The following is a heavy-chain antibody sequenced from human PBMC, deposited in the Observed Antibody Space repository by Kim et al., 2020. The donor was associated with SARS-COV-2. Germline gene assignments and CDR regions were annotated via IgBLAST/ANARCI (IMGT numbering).Heavy chain of an antibody. Sequence: SETLSLTCTVSGGSISSSSYYWGWIRQPPGKGLEWIGSIYYSGSTYYNPSLKSRVTISVDTSKNQFSLKLSSVTAADTAVYYCASLYAATMVRGVYYFDYWGQGTLVTVSS. V-gene: IGHV4-39*01. J-gene: IGHJ4*02. D-gene: IGHD3-10*01. CDR3: ASLYAATMVRGVYYFDY. CDR1: GGSISSSSYY. CDR2: IYYSGST.